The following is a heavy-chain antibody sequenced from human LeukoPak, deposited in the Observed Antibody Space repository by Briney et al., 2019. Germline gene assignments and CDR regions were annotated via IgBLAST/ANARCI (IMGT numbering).Heavy chain of an antibody. CDR1: GGTFNSYA. CDR3: ARDRGERDSSWSLPAHGFDI. J-gene: IGHJ3*02. CDR2: IFPIFGTA. V-gene: IGHV1-69*05. Sequence: SVKVSCKASGGTFNSYAINWVRQAPGQGLEWMGRIFPIFGTADYAQKFQGRVTVTTDESTNTAYMELSSLRPEDTAMYYCARDRGERDSSWSLPAHGFDIWGQGTMVTVSS. D-gene: IGHD6-13*01.